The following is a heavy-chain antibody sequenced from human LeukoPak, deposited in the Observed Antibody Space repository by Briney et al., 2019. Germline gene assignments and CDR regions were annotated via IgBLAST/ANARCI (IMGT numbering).Heavy chain of an antibody. CDR1: GFTFSDYY. V-gene: IGHV3-11*01. J-gene: IGHJ4*02. CDR2: ISSSGSTI. D-gene: IGHD2-2*01. CDR3: ARDSRYCSSTSCYSLDY. Sequence: GGSLRLSCAASGFTFSDYYMSWIRQAPGKGLEWVSYISSSGSTIYYADSVKGRFTISRDNAKNSLYLRMNSLRAEDTAVYYCARDSRYCSSTSCYSLDYWGQGTLVTVSS.